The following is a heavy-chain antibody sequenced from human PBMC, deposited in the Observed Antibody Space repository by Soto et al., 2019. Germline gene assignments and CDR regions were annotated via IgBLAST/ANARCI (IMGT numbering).Heavy chain of an antibody. CDR1: GFTFDDYA. D-gene: IGHD5-12*01. CDR2: ISWNSGSI. J-gene: IGHJ4*02. V-gene: IGHV3-9*01. Sequence: EVQLVESGGGLVQPGRSLRLSCAASGFTFDDYAMHWVRQAPGKGLDWVSGISWNSGSIGYADSVMGRFTISRDNAKNSLYLQMNSLRAEDTALSYCAKDMGPDGYTTFDYWGQGTLVTVSS. CDR3: AKDMGPDGYTTFDY.